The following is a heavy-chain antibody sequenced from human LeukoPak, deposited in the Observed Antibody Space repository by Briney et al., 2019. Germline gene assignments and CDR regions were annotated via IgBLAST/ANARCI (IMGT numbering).Heavy chain of an antibody. V-gene: IGHV3-33*01. CDR1: GFTFSSYV. D-gene: IGHD3-16*01. J-gene: IGHJ3*02. Sequence: QPGRSLRLSCSAPGFTFSSYVMHWVRQAPGKGREWVAVILNDGSQEKDADSVKGRFTISRDNSKNPLFLQMTRLRAEDPAVYYCARDDALGDNALDIWGQGTMVTVSS. CDR3: ARDDALGDNALDI. CDR2: ILNDGSQE.